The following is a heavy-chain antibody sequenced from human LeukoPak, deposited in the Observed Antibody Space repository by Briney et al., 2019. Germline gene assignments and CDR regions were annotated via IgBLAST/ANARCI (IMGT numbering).Heavy chain of an antibody. Sequence: SETLSLTCAVYGGSFSGYYWSWIRQPPGKGLEWIGEINHSGSTNYNPSLKSRVTISVDTSKNQFSLKLSSVTAADTAVYYCARDSGIAAYYMDVWGKGTTVTVSS. J-gene: IGHJ6*03. CDR1: GGSFSGYY. CDR3: ARDSGIAAYYMDV. CDR2: INHSGST. V-gene: IGHV4-34*01. D-gene: IGHD6-13*01.